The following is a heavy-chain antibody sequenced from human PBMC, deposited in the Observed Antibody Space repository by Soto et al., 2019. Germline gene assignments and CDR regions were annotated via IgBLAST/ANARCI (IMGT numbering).Heavy chain of an antibody. J-gene: IGHJ4*02. V-gene: IGHV3-23*01. CDR2: ISYGGGTT. Sequence: ETLPLTWTVSGVSITTIDYYWRWVRQAPGKGLEWVSAISYGGGTTYYADSVKGRFTISRDNSKNTLYLQMNSLRAEDTAVYYCAKNPGYYYDSTGYHFDYWGQGTLVTVSS. CDR3: AKNPGYYYDSTGYHFDY. D-gene: IGHD3-22*01. CDR1: GVSITTIDYY.